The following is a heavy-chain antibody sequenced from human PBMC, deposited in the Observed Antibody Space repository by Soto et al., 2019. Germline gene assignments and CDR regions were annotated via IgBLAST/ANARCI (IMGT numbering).Heavy chain of an antibody. V-gene: IGHV3-9*01. CDR3: AKVIGSSWYPLGMDV. CDR1: GFTFADYA. D-gene: IGHD6-13*01. CDR2: ISWNSGSI. J-gene: IGHJ6*02. Sequence: EVQLVESGGGLVQPGRSLRLSCAASGFTFADYAMHWVRQAPGKGLEWVSGISWNSGSIGYADSVKGRFTISRDNAKNSLYLQMNSLRAEDTALYYCAKVIGSSWYPLGMDVWGQGTTVTVSS.